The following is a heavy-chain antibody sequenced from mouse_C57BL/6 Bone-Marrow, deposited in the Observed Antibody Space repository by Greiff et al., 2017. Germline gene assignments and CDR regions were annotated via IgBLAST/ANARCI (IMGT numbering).Heavy chain of an antibody. CDR1: GFTFSSYG. J-gene: IGHJ3*01. Sequence: EVQLVESGGDLVKPGGSLKLSCAASGFTFSSYGMSWVRQTPDKRLEWVATISSGGSYTYYPDSVKGRFTISRDKAKNTLYLHMSSLKSEDTAMDYCARHGGGLRLRFAYWGQGTLVTVAA. CDR2: ISSGGSYT. D-gene: IGHD3-2*02. V-gene: IGHV5-6*01. CDR3: ARHGGGLRLRFAY.